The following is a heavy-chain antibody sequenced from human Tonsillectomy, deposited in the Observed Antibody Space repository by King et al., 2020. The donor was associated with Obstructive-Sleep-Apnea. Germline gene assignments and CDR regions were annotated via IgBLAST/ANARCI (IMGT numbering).Heavy chain of an antibody. CDR3: VGTTVPTFDAFDI. Sequence: VQLVESGGRPVKPGGSLRLSCAASGFTFSTYTMAWVRQAPGKGLAWVASISRDSADRYYADSLKGRFTISRDNAKDSLYLQMDSLRAEDTAVYYCVGTTVPTFDAFDIWGQGTRVTVSS. V-gene: IGHV3-21*01. CDR1: GFTFSTYT. CDR2: ISRDSADR. J-gene: IGHJ3*02. D-gene: IGHD4-17*01.